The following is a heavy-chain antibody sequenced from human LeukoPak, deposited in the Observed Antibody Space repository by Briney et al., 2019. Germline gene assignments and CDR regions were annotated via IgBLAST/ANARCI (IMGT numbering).Heavy chain of an antibody. Sequence: PSETLSLTCADYGESFSGYYWSWIRQPPGKGLDWIESINYSGSTYYNPSLKSRVTISVDTSKNQFSLKLSSVTAADTAVYYCASYPTPTYDFWSGYYKDGAFDIWGQGIMVTVSS. V-gene: IGHV4-34*01. CDR2: INYSGST. CDR3: ASYPTPTYDFWSGYYKDGAFDI. D-gene: IGHD3-3*01. J-gene: IGHJ3*02. CDR1: GESFSGYY.